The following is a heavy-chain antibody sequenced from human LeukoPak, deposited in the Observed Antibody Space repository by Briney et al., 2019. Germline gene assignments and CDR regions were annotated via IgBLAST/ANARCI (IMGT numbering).Heavy chain of an antibody. D-gene: IGHD5-12*01. CDR2: ISGGGGSI. J-gene: IGHJ4*02. V-gene: IGHV3-23*01. Sequence: GGSLRLSCAASGFTFSSYAMSWVRQAPGKGLEWLSAISGGGGSIYYADSVKGRFTISRDNSKNALYLQMNSLRAEDTAVYYCARRPYDSTLHFDYGGQGTLVTVSS. CDR3: ARRPYDSTLHFDY. CDR1: GFTFSSYA.